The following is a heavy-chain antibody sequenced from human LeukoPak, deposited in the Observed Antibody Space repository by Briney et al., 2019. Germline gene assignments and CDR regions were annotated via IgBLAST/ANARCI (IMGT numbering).Heavy chain of an antibody. V-gene: IGHV3-23*01. J-gene: IGHJ4*02. CDR2: IVGGGGTT. CDR3: AKARLSTGWAYNDY. D-gene: IGHD6-19*01. Sequence: GGSRRLSCAASGFTFRSYAMSWVRQAPGKGLEWVSAIVGGGGTTFYADSVKGRFTISRDNSKNTVSLQMNSLRAEDAAVYYCAKARLSTGWAYNDYWGQGTLVTVSS. CDR1: GFTFRSYA.